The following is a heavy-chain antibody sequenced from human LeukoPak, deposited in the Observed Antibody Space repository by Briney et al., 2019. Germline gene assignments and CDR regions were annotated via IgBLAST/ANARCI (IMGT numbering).Heavy chain of an antibody. J-gene: IGHJ4*02. CDR3: ANRGKYCSSTSCLGSAQVDY. CDR2: ISGSGGST. Sequence: TGGSLRLSCAASGFTFSSYAMSWVRQAPGKGLEWVSTISGSGGSTYYADSVKGRFTISRGNSKNTLYLQMNSLRAEDTAVYYCANRGKYCSSTSCLGSAQVDYWGQGTLVTVSS. D-gene: IGHD2-2*01. CDR1: GFTFSSYA. V-gene: IGHV3-23*01.